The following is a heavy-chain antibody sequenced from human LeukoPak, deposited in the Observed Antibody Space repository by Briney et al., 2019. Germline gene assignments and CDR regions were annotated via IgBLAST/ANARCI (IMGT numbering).Heavy chain of an antibody. CDR2: IHHSGST. J-gene: IGHJ6*03. D-gene: IGHD2-2*01. Sequence: SETLSLTCAVSGGSISSSNWWSWVRQPPGKGLEWIGEIHHSGSTNYNPSLKSRVTISVDTSKNQFSLKLSSVTAADTAVYYCARGQIVVVPAATSYYYYMDVWGKGTTVTVSS. V-gene: IGHV4-4*02. CDR3: ARGQIVVVPAATSYYYYMDV. CDR1: GGSISSSNW.